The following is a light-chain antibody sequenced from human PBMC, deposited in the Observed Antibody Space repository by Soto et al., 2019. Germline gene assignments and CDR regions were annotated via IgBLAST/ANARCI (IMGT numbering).Light chain of an antibody. CDR2: WAS. V-gene: IGKV4-1*01. Sequence: DFVMTQTPDSLAVSLGDRATITCKSSPSVLSSSNNKNYLAWYQQKPGQPPKLLIYWASTRDSGVPDRFSGSGSGTDFTLTISSLQAEDVAVYYCHQYYSTPYTFGQGTKLEIK. CDR3: HQYYSTPYT. CDR1: PSVLSSSNNKNY. J-gene: IGKJ2*01.